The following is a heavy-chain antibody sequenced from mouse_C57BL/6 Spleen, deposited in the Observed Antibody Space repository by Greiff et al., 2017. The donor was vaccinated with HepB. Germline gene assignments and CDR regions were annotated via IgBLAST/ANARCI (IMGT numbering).Heavy chain of an antibody. J-gene: IGHJ2*01. Sequence: VKLVESGAELVRPGASVKLSCKASGYTFTDYYINWVKQRPGQGLEWIARIYPGSGNTYYNEKFKGKATLTAEKSSSTAYMQLSSLTSEDSAVYFWARYDYFDYWGQGTTLTVSS. CDR1: GYTFTDYY. D-gene: IGHD2-12*01. V-gene: IGHV1-76*01. CDR2: IYPGSGNT. CDR3: ARYDYFDY.